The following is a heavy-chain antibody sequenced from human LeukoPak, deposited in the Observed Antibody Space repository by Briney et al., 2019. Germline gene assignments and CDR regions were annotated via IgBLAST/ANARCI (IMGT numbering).Heavy chain of an antibody. V-gene: IGHV3-74*01. CDR3: ARGNYGFDY. J-gene: IGHJ4*02. CDR2: IISDGTGT. CDR1: GFTFTDYE. D-gene: IGHD1-7*01. Sequence: QAGGSLRLSCAASGFTFTDYEMYWVRQTPGKGLVWVSRIISDGTGTNYADSVKGRFTISRDNAKNTLYLQMNSLRAEDTAVHYCARGNYGFDYWGQGTLVTVSS.